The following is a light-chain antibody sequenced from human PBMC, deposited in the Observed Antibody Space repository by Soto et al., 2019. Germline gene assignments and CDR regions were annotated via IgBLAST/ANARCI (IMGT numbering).Light chain of an antibody. CDR3: QQYNSYWT. Sequence: DIQMTQSPSTLSASVGDRVTITCRASQSVSIWLAWYQQKPGKAPKLLISKASSLKSGVPSRFSGSGSGTEFTLTSSSLQPDDFATYYCQQYNSYWTFGQGTKVEMK. CDR1: QSVSIW. V-gene: IGKV1-5*03. J-gene: IGKJ1*01. CDR2: KAS.